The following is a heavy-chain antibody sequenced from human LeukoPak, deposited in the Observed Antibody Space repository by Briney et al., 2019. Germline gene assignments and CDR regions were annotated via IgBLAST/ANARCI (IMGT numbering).Heavy chain of an antibody. CDR3: TRGGYYDSSSPVGY. CDR2: IRSKAYGGTT. CDR1: GFTFGDYA. V-gene: IGHV3-49*03. D-gene: IGHD3-22*01. Sequence: GGSLRLSCTASGFTFGDYAMSWFRQAPGKGLEWIGFIRSKAYGGTTEYAASVKGRFTISRDDSKSIAYLQMNSLKTEDTAVYYCTRGGYYDSSSPVGYWGQGTLVTVSS. J-gene: IGHJ4*02.